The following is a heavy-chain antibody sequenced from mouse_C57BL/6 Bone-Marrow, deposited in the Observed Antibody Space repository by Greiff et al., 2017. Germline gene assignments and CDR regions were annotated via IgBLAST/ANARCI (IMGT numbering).Heavy chain of an antibody. J-gene: IGHJ4*01. V-gene: IGHV5-16*01. CDR3: ARGYGYDDYSMDY. Sequence: EVHLVESEGGLVQPGGSMKLSCTASGFTFSDYYMAWVRQVPEKGLEWVANLNYDGSSTYYLDSLKSRFIISRDNAKNILYLQLSSLKSEDTAAYDCARGYGYDDYSMDYWGQGTSVTVSS. CDR1: GFTFSDYY. CDR2: LNYDGSST. D-gene: IGHD2-2*01.